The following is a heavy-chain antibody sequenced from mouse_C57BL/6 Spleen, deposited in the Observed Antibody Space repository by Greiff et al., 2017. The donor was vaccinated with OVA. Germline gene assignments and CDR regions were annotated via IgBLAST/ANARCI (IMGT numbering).Heavy chain of an antibody. Sequence: DVMLVESGGGLVKPGGSLKLSCAASGFTFSSYAMSWVRQTPEKRLEWVATISDGGSYTYYPDNVKGRFTISRDNAKNNLYLQMSHLKSEDTAMYYCARGGSNSPFAYWGQGTLVTVSA. CDR2: ISDGGSYT. CDR3: ARGGSNSPFAY. J-gene: IGHJ3*01. CDR1: GFTFSSYA. D-gene: IGHD2-5*01. V-gene: IGHV5-4*03.